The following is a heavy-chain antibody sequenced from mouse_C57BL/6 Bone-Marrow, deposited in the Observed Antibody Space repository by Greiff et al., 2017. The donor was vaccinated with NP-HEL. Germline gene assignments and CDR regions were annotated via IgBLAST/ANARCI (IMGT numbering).Heavy chain of an antibody. V-gene: IGHV1-55*01. Sequence: QVQLQQLGAELVKPGASVKMSCKASGYTFTSYWITWVKQRPGQGLEWIGDIYPGSGGTNYNEKFKSKATLTVDTSSSTAYMQLSSLTSEDSAVYYCAREELLWYWFAYWGQGTLVTVSA. J-gene: IGHJ3*01. D-gene: IGHD1-1*02. CDR2: IYPGSGGT. CDR1: GYTFTSYW. CDR3: AREELLWYWFAY.